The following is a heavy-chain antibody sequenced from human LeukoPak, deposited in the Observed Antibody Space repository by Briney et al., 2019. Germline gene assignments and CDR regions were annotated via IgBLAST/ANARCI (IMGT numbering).Heavy chain of an antibody. V-gene: IGHV3-53*01. CDR3: TRVYGSGSYYIHC. Sequence: GGSLRLSCAAFGFTVSSIFMSCVPQAPGKGLEWDSSIYSSVRAYAADSVKGRFTTSRDNSKNTLYLQMNSLRAEDTVVYYSTRVYGSGSYYIHCWGQGTLVTVSS. D-gene: IGHD3-10*01. J-gene: IGHJ4*02. CDR1: GFTVSSIF. CDR2: IYSSVRA.